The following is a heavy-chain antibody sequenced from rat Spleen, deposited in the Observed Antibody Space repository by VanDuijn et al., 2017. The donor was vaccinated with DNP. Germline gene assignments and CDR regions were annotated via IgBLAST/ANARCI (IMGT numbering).Heavy chain of an antibody. CDR1: GFSLATYD. CDR3: AREGDYGSYTYYWYFDF. CDR2: IWNDGST. Sequence: QVQLKESGPGLVQPSETLSLTCTVSGFSLATYDVQWVRHPPGQGLEWMGIIWNDGSTDYNSALKSRLSISRDTSKSQVFLKMNSLQTEDTAIYFCAREGDYGSYTYYWYFDFWGPGTMVTVSS. D-gene: IGHD1-3*01. J-gene: IGHJ1*01. V-gene: IGHV2-70*01.